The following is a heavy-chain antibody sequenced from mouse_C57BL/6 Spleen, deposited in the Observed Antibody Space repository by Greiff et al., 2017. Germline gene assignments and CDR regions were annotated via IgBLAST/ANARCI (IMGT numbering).Heavy chain of an antibody. Sequence: VQLQQSGAELVRPGTSVKVSCKASGYAFTNYLIEWVKQRPGQGLEWIGVINPGSGGTNYNEKFKGKATLTADKSSSTAYMQLSSLTSEDSAVSFCARCPPPRGFDYWGQGTTLTVSS. CDR1: GYAFTNYL. CDR2: INPGSGGT. J-gene: IGHJ2*01. V-gene: IGHV1-54*01. CDR3: ARCPPPRGFDY.